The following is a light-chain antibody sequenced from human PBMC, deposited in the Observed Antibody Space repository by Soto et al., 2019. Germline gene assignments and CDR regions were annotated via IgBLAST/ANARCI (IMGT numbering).Light chain of an antibody. V-gene: IGKV1-5*03. CDR3: QQYNSYSCT. J-gene: IGKJ1*01. CDR2: KAS. CDR1: QSINSW. Sequence: DIQMTQSPSTLSASVGDRVTITCRASQSINSWLAWYQQKPGKAPSLVIYKASILESGVPSRFSGSGSGTEFTLTISSLQPDDFATYYCQQYNSYSCTFGQGTKVDMK.